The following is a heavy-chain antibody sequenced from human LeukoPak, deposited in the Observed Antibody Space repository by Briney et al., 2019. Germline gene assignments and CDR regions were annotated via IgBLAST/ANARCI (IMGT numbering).Heavy chain of an antibody. CDR1: GFTFSDYY. J-gene: IGHJ4*02. CDR3: ASPYRAYGSGSYSKPPHDY. D-gene: IGHD3-10*01. V-gene: IGHV3-11*01. Sequence: PGGSLRLSCAASGFTFSDYYMSWIRQAPGKGLEWVSYISSSGSTIYYADSVKGRFTISRDNAKNSLYLQMNSLRAEDTAVYYCASPYRAYGSGSYSKPPHDYWGQGTLVTVSS. CDR2: ISSSGSTI.